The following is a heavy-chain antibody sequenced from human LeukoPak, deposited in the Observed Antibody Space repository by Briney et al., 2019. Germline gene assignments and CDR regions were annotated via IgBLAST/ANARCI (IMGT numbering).Heavy chain of an antibody. J-gene: IGHJ4*02. CDR2: IYYSGNT. CDR3: ARKLGYCSSTSCLYFDY. Sequence: PSETLSLTCTVSGGSISNSNSYWGWVRQPPGKGLEWIGSIYYSGNTYYNPSLKSRVTISVDTSKNHLPLKLSSVTAADTAVYYCARKLGYCSSTSCLYFDYWGQGTLVTVSS. CDR1: GGSISNSNSY. V-gene: IGHV4-39*02. D-gene: IGHD2-2*01.